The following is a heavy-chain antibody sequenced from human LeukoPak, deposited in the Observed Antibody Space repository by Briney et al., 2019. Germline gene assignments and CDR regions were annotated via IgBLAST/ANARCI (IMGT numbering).Heavy chain of an antibody. Sequence: SQTLSLTCTVSGGSISSGGYYWSWIRQHPGKGLEWIGYIYYSGSTYYNPSLKSRVTISVDTSKNQFSLKLSSVTAADTAVYYCARANDVSGYSTEVYFDCWGQGTLVTVSS. D-gene: IGHD3-22*01. CDR2: IYYSGST. V-gene: IGHV4-31*03. CDR3: ARANDVSGYSTEVYFDC. J-gene: IGHJ4*02. CDR1: GGSISSGGYY.